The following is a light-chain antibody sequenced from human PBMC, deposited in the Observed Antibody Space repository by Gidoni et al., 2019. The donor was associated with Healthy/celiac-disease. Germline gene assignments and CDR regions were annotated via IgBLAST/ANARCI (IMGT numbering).Light chain of an antibody. CDR1: SRDVGGYNY. V-gene: IGLV2-14*03. CDR2: AVS. CDR3: SSYTSSSTHVV. J-gene: IGLJ2*01. Sequence: QSALTQPASVSGSPGQSITISCTGTSRDVGGYNYVSLYPQHPGKAPKLMIYAVSNRPSGVSTRFSGSKSGNTASLTISGLPAEAEADYYCSSYTSSSTHVVFGGGTKLTVL.